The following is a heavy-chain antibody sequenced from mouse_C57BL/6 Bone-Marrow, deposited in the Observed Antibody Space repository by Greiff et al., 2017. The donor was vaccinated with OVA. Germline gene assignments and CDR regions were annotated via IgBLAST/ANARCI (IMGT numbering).Heavy chain of an antibody. J-gene: IGHJ2*01. V-gene: IGHV1-15*01. CDR2: IDPETGGT. CDR1: GYTFTDYE. CDR3: TRWGWLQT. D-gene: IGHD2-3*01. Sequence: VKLMESGAELVRPGASVTLSCKASGYTFTDYEMHWVKQTPVHGLEWIGAIDPETGGTAYNQKFKGKAILTADKSSSTAYMELRSLTSEDSAVYYCTRWGWLQTWGQGTTLTVSS.